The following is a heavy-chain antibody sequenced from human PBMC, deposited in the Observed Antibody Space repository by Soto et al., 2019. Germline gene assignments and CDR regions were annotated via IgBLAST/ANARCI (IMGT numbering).Heavy chain of an antibody. J-gene: IGHJ6*02. V-gene: IGHV4-59*12. CDR3: ARDYGSGRYYYYGMDV. Sequence: QVQLQESGPGLVKPSETLSLTCTVSGGSISSYYWSWIRQPPGKGLEWIGYIYYSGSTNYNPSLKSRVTIAVDTSKNQFALKLSSVTAADTAVYYCARDYGSGRYYYYGMDVWGQGTTVTVS. CDR1: GGSISSYY. CDR2: IYYSGST. D-gene: IGHD3-10*01.